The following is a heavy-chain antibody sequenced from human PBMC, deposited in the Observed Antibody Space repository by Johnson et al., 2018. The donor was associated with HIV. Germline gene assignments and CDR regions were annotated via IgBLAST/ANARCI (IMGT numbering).Heavy chain of an antibody. V-gene: IGHV3-30*04. CDR2: LSYDGGDK. CDR1: GFTFGDSA. J-gene: IGHJ3*02. D-gene: IGHD3-16*01. Sequence: QMQLVESGGGLVQPGRSLRLSCSTSGFTFGDSAMSWVRQAPGKGLEWVAVLSYDGGDKYYADSVKGRFTISRDNSKNTLYLQMDSLRVEDTAMFYCARDREWELLFGAFDIWGQGTVVTVSS. CDR3: ARDREWELLFGAFDI.